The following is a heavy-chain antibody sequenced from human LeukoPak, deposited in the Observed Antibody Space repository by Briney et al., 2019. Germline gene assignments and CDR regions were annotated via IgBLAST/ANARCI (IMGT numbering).Heavy chain of an antibody. D-gene: IGHD5/OR15-5a*01. V-gene: IGHV1-2*02. CDR1: GYTFTEYY. CDR2: INPHSGGT. Sequence: ASVKVSCKASGYTFTEYYMHWVRRAPGQGLEWMGWINPHSGGTNYAQKFQGRVTMTRDTSISTAYTELSRLRSDDTAVYYCARFDQVSETAGGYWGQGTLVTVSS. J-gene: IGHJ4*02. CDR3: ARFDQVSETAGGY.